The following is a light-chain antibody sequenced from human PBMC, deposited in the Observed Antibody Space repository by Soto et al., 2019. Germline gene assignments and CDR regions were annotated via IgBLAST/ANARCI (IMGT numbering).Light chain of an antibody. CDR1: SNHITYA. CDR3: QTWATGSQV. J-gene: IGLJ3*02. CDR2: LNHDGSH. Sequence: QSVLTQSPSASASLGASVNLTCTLSSNHITYAIAWHQQQQQRGPRYIMRLNHDGSHIKGDDIPDRFSASSSGPDRYITISSVQAEDDADYCCQTWATGSQVFGGGTKLTVL. V-gene: IGLV4-69*02.